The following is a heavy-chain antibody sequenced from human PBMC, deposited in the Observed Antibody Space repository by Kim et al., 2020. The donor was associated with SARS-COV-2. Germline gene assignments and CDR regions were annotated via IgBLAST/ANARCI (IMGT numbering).Heavy chain of an antibody. J-gene: IGHJ3*02. Sequence: GGSLRLSCAASGFTFSSYAMHWVRQAPGKGLEWVAVISYDGSNKYYADSVKGRFTISRYNSKNTLYLQMNSLRAEDTAVYYCARGRHRITMIVVVTRNVYDAFDIWGQGTMVTVSS. D-gene: IGHD3-22*01. V-gene: IGHV3-30-3*01. CDR1: GFTFSSYA. CDR2: ISYDGSNK. CDR3: ARGRHRITMIVVVTRNVYDAFDI.